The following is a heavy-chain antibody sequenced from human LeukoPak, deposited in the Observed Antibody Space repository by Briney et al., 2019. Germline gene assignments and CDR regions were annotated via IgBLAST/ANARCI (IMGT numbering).Heavy chain of an antibody. Sequence: SVKVSCKASGGTFSSYAISWVRQAPGQGLEWMGGIIPIFGTANYAQKFQGRVTITADESTSTAYMALSSLRSEDTAVYYCARDLWSSSSSNYYYGMDVWGQGTTVTVSS. CDR2: IIPIFGTA. V-gene: IGHV1-69*13. J-gene: IGHJ6*02. CDR1: GGTFSSYA. CDR3: ARDLWSSSSSNYYYGMDV. D-gene: IGHD6-13*01.